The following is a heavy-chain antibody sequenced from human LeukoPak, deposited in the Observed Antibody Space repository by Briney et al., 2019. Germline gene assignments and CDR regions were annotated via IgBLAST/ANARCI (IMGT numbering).Heavy chain of an antibody. D-gene: IGHD3-10*01. V-gene: IGHV3-15*07. CDR3: TTGIRGD. J-gene: IGHJ4*02. CDR2: IASKTDGGAT. CDR1: GLTVTNAW. Sequence: GGSLRLSCSASGLTVTNAWMNWVRQAPGEGLDWVGRIASKTDGGATDYAAPVKGRFTISRDDSKNTLNLQMNSLETEDTAVYYCTTGIRGDWGQGTLVTVSS.